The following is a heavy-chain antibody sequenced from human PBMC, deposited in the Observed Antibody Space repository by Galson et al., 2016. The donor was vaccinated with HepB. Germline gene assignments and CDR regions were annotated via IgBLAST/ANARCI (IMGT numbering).Heavy chain of an antibody. CDR3: ARDRGQGWELHEGCFDN. Sequence: SLRLSCAASGFTFTDYAMHWVRQAPGKGPEWVAVISYDGSNKYYADSVKGRFTMSRDDSKSTVYLQMHSLRAEDTAIYYCARDRGQGWELHEGCFDNWGQGTLVTVSS. V-gene: IGHV3-30*04. CDR2: ISYDGSNK. J-gene: IGHJ4*02. D-gene: IGHD1-26*01. CDR1: GFTFTDYA.